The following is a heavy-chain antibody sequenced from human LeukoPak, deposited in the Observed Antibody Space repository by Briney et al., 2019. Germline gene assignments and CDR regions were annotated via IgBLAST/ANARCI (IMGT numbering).Heavy chain of an antibody. V-gene: IGHV3-23*01. J-gene: IGHJ5*02. D-gene: IGHD3-22*01. CDR3: AKASYYYDSSGSRGWFDP. Sequence: PGGSLRLSCAASGFTFSSYAMSWVRQAPGKGLEWVSAISSSGGSTYYVDSVKGRFTISRDNSKNTLYLQMNSLRAEDTAVYYCAKASYYYDSSGSRGWFDPWGQGTLVTVSS. CDR2: ISSSGGST. CDR1: GFTFSSYA.